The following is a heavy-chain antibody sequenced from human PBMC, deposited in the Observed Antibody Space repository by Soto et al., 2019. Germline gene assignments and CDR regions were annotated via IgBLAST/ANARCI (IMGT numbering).Heavy chain of an antibody. CDR2: INSRSSDI. Sequence: EVQLVESGGGLVKPGESLRLSCAASGFTFSSYTMKWVRQAPGKGLEWVSSINSRSSDIYYADSLKGRFTISRDNAKNSLYLQMNSLTAEDTAEYYCARVAMVNYYFYYYMDVWGKGTTVTVSS. D-gene: IGHD5-18*01. CDR1: GFTFSSYT. CDR3: ARVAMVNYYFYYYMDV. J-gene: IGHJ6*03. V-gene: IGHV3-21*06.